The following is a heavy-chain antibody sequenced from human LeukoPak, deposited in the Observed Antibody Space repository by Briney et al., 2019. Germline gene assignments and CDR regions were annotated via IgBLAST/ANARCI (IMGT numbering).Heavy chain of an antibody. J-gene: IGHJ4*02. Sequence: PGGSLRLSYAASGFTFSSYSMNWVRQAPGKGLEWVSYISSSSSTIYYADSVKGRFTISRDNAKTSLYLQMNSLRDEDTAVYYCARDLGGAIPSYFDYWGQGTLVTVSS. V-gene: IGHV3-48*02. CDR3: ARDLGGAIPSYFDY. D-gene: IGHD1-26*01. CDR2: ISSSSSTI. CDR1: GFTFSSYS.